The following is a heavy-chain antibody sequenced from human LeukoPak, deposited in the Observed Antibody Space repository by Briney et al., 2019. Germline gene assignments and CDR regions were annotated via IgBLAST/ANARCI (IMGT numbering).Heavy chain of an antibody. Sequence: ASVKVSCKASGYTFTSYDINWVRQATGRGLEWMGWMNPNSGNTGYAQKFQGRVTMTRNTSISTAYMELSSLRSEDTAVYYCARGEYDFWSGYIRGSYYYYGMDVWGQGTTVTVSS. V-gene: IGHV1-8*01. CDR2: MNPNSGNT. CDR1: GYTFTSYD. D-gene: IGHD3-3*01. J-gene: IGHJ6*02. CDR3: ARGEYDFWSGYIRGSYYYYGMDV.